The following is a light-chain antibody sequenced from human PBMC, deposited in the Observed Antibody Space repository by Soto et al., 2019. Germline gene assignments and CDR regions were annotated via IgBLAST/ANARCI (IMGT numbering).Light chain of an antibody. V-gene: IGKV3-20*01. CDR2: GAS. CDR1: QSVSSSY. Sequence: EIGLTQSPGTLSLSPGERATLSCRASQSVSSSYLGWYQQEPGQAPRLLIYGASSRDTGIPARFSGSGSGTDFTLTISRLEPEDFAVYYCQQYGSSPQTLGQGTKVELK. J-gene: IGKJ1*01. CDR3: QQYGSSPQT.